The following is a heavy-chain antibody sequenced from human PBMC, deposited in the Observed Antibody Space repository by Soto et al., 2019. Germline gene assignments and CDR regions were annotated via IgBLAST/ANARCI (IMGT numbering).Heavy chain of an antibody. CDR1: GASISSYY. D-gene: IGHD5-18*01. CDR3: ERPGGAYSYDS. Sequence: SETLSLTCTVSGASISSYYWSWIRQPPGKRLEWIGFIYDSGSTNYNPSLKSRVTISEDTSKNQFSLKLSSVTAADKAVYYCERPGGAYSYDSWGQGTMVTVSS. CDR2: IYDSGST. V-gene: IGHV4-59*08. J-gene: IGHJ4*02.